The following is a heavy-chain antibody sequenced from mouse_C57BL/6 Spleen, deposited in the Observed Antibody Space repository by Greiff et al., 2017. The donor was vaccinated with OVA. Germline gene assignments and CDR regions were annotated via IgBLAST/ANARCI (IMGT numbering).Heavy chain of an antibody. V-gene: IGHV1-9*01. CDR2: ILPGSGST. CDR1: GYTFTGYW. D-gene: IGHD1-1*01. Sequence: LVESGAELMKPGASVKLSCKATGYTFTGYWIEWVKQRPGHGLEWIGEILPGSGSTNYNEKFKGKATFTADTSSNTAYMQLSSLTTEDSANYYCARRNSFYGSSYWYFDVWGTGTTVTGSS. J-gene: IGHJ1*03. CDR3: ARRNSFYGSSYWYFDV.